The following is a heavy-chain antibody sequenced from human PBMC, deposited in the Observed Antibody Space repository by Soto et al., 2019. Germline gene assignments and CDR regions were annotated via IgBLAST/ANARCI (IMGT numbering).Heavy chain of an antibody. J-gene: IGHJ4*02. Sequence: ASVKVSCKVSGYTLTELSMHWVRQAPGKGLEWMGGFDPEDGETIYAQKFQGRVTMTEDTSTDTAYMELSSLRSEDTAVYYCATVRKDIVVVVAATILDYWGQGTLVIVSS. CDR3: ATVRKDIVVVVAATILDY. CDR1: GYTLTELS. D-gene: IGHD2-15*01. V-gene: IGHV1-24*01. CDR2: FDPEDGET.